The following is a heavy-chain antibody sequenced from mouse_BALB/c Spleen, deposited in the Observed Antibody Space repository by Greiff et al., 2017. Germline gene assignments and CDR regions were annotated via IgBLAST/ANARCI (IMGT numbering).Heavy chain of an antibody. J-gene: IGHJ2*01. CDR3: ASYYGSSYFDD. Sequence: EVQLQESGPELVKPGASVKMSCKASGYTFTSYVMHWVKQKPGQGLEWIGYINPYNDGTKYNEKFKGKATLTSDKSSSTAYMELSSLTSEDSAVYYCASYYGSSYFDDWGQGTTLTVSS. CDR1: GYTFTSYV. V-gene: IGHV1-14*01. CDR2: INPYNDGT. D-gene: IGHD1-1*01.